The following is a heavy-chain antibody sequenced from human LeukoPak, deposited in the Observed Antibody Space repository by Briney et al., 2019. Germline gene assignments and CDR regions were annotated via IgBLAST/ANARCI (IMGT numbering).Heavy chain of an antibody. CDR2: IYYTGTT. CDR1: GDSISSGGVY. D-gene: IGHD3-10*01. Sequence: SETLSLTCTVSGDSISSGGVYWRWIRQHPGQGLEWVGYIYYTGTTYYSPSLKSRLTISVERSKNQFSLKVSSVTAADTAVYYCARVLYGSGRPYYYHGVDVWGQGTTVTVSS. V-gene: IGHV4-31*03. CDR3: ARVLYGSGRPYYYHGVDV. J-gene: IGHJ6*02.